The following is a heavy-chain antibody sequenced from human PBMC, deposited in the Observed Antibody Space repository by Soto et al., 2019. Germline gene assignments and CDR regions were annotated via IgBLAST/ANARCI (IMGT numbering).Heavy chain of an antibody. D-gene: IGHD3-10*01. V-gene: IGHV1-8*01. Sequence: ASVKVTCKASGYSFTSLDINWVRQTTGQGLEWMGWMEPSSGKTGYAQRFQDRVTMTRDTSINTAYMELRSLTSDDTAFYYCARGVTAGVDYWGQGTLVTVSS. CDR1: GYSFTSLD. J-gene: IGHJ4*02. CDR2: MEPSSGKT. CDR3: ARGVTAGVDY.